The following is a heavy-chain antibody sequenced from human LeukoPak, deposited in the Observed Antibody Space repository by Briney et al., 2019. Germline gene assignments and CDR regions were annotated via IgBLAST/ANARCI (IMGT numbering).Heavy chain of an antibody. D-gene: IGHD6-13*01. CDR3: AKGTSSWHEFDS. Sequence: PGGSLRLSCAASGFTFDDYAMHWVRQAPGKGLEWVSLITWDGDSTYYADSVKGRFTISRDNSKNYLYLQMNSLRAEDTASYYCAKGTSSWHEFDSWGQGTLVTVSS. CDR2: ITWDGDST. J-gene: IGHJ4*02. CDR1: GFTFDDYA. V-gene: IGHV3-43D*03.